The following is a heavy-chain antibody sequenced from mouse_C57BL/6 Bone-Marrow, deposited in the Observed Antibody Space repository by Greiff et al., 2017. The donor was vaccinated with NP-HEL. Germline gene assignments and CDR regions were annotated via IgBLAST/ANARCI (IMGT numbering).Heavy chain of an antibody. CDR2: INPSSGYT. J-gene: IGHJ4*01. CDR1: GYTFTSYT. V-gene: IGHV1-4*01. D-gene: IGHD1-1*01. CDR3: ARRGITTVVAGRAMDY. Sequence: QVQLQQSGAELARPGASVKMSCKASGYTFTSYTMHWVKQRPGQGLEWIGYINPSSGYTKYNQKFKDKATLTADKSSSTAYMQLSSLTSEDSAVYYCARRGITTVVAGRAMDYWGQGTSVTVSS.